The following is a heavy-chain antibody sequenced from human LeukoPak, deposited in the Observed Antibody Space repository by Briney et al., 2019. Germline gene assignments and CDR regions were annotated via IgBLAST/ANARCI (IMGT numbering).Heavy chain of an antibody. CDR1: GFTSSSYW. J-gene: IGHJ4*02. CDR2: IKQDGSEK. V-gene: IGHV3-7*03. D-gene: IGHD5-12*01. Sequence: GGSLRLSCAASGFTSSSYWMSWVRQAPGKGLEWVANIKQDGSEKYYVDSVKGRFTISRDNAKNSLYLQMNSLRAEDTAVYYCARDGGYVNFDYWGQGTLVTVSS. CDR3: ARDGGYVNFDY.